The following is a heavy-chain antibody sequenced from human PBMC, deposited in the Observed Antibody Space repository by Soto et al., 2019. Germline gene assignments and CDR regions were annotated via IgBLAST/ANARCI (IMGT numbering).Heavy chain of an antibody. CDR1: GFSLSTSGVG. CDR2: IYWDDDK. J-gene: IGHJ4*02. CDR3: AHSIAVAGIGGGRLTNRDY. D-gene: IGHD6-19*01. V-gene: IGHV2-5*02. Sequence: QITLKESGPTLVKPTQTLTLTCTFSGFSLSTSGVGVGWIRQPPGKALEWLALIYWDDDKRYSPSLKSRLTITKDTSKNQVVLTMTNMDPVDTATYYCAHSIAVAGIGGGRLTNRDYWGQGTLVTVSS.